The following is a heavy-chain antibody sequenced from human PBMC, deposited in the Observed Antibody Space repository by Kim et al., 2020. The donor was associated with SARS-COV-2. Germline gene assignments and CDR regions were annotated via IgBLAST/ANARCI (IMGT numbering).Heavy chain of an antibody. D-gene: IGHD6-6*01. Sequence: SLKHRVTISVDTSKNQFSLKLSSVTAADTAVYYCARHIFEHSSLYYYMDVWGKGTTVTVSS. V-gene: IGHV4-59*08. CDR3: ARHIFEHSSLYYYMDV. J-gene: IGHJ6*03.